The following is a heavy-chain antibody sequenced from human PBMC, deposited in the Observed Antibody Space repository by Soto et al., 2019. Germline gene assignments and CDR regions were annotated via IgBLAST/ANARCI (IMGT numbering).Heavy chain of an antibody. D-gene: IGHD3-22*01. Sequence: GGSLRLSCAASGFTFSSYWMSWVRQAPGKGLEWVANIKQDGSEKYYVDSVKGRFTISRDNAKNSLYLQMNSLRAEDTAVYYPARSYYDSSGYINYPYYYYYGMDVWGQGTTVTVSS. V-gene: IGHV3-7*04. CDR2: IKQDGSEK. CDR1: GFTFSSYW. J-gene: IGHJ6*02. CDR3: ARSYYDSSGYINYPYYYYYGMDV.